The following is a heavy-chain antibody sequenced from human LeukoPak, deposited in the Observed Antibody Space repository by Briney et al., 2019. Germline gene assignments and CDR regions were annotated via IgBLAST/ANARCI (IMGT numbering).Heavy chain of an antibody. CDR3: ARDGRGYCSGGSCYSVDNWFDP. CDR2: ISSSGSSI. V-gene: IGHV3-11*04. D-gene: IGHD2-15*01. Sequence: GGSLRLSCAASGFIFSDYYMSWIRQAPGKGLEWVSYISSSGSSIYYADSVKGRFTISRDNAKNSLFLQMNSLRAEDTAVYYCARDGRGYCSGGSCYSVDNWFDPWGQGTLVTVSS. J-gene: IGHJ5*02. CDR1: GFIFSDYY.